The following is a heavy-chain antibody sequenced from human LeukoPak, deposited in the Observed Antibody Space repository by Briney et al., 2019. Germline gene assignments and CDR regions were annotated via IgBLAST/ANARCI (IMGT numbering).Heavy chain of an antibody. CDR2: VDPQDSER. V-gene: IGHV1-69-2*01. J-gene: IGHJ4*01. Sequence: GATVKICPKASGYTFTDYYTHWVAQAPGKGLEWMGRVDPQDSERKYGEKFQGRVAITVDTSTDTVNMELSSLRSEDTAVYFCAADPIDYGDYILRFRECNGFHFWGQGIMVTVSS. D-gene: IGHD4-17*01. CDR1: GYTFTDYY. CDR3: AADPIDYGDYILRFRECNGFHF.